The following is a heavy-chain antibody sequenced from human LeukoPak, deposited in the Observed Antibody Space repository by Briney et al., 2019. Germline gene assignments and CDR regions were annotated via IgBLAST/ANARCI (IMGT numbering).Heavy chain of an antibody. Sequence: GGSLRLSCAASGFTFSSYGMHWVRQAPGKGLEWVAVISHDGSNKDYSDSVKGRFTISRDNSRSTLYLQVNSLRVEDTAVYYCANDYSNYYSYGMDVWGQGTTVTVSS. CDR3: ANDYSNYYSYGMDV. CDR2: ISHDGSNK. CDR1: GFTFSSYG. J-gene: IGHJ6*02. D-gene: IGHD4-11*01. V-gene: IGHV3-30*18.